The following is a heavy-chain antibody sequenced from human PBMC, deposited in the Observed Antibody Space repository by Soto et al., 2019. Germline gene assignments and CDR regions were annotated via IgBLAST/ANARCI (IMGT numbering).Heavy chain of an antibody. CDR2: IHYSGST. J-gene: IGHJ5*02. D-gene: IGHD6-25*01. CDR1: GDSISSYY. V-gene: IGHV4-59*01. Sequence: PSETLSLTCAVSGDSISSYYWSWIRQPPGKGLEWIGYIHYSGSTNYNPSLKSRVTISVDTSKNQFSLKLNSVTAADTAVYYCARPHGGSSGWDNWFDPWGQGTLVTVSS. CDR3: ARPHGGSSGWDNWFDP.